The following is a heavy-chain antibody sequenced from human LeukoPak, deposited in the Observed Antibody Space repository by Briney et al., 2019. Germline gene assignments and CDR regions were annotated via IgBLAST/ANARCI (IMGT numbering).Heavy chain of an antibody. Sequence: PGGSLRLSCAASGFTFSNYAMTWVRQAPGKGLEWVSAISGGGDTTYYADSVKGRFTISRDNSKNTLYLQMNSLRVEDTAVYYCAKDVTEGAARPDYWGQGTLVIVSS. CDR2: ISGGGDTT. J-gene: IGHJ4*02. CDR1: GFTFSNYA. CDR3: AKDVTEGAARPDY. V-gene: IGHV3-23*01. D-gene: IGHD6-6*01.